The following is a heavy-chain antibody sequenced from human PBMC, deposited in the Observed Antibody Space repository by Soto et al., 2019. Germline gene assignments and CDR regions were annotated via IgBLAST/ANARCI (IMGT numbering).Heavy chain of an antibody. CDR2: ISGSGDST. V-gene: IGHV3-23*01. CDR3: ASRNYYDSSGYYYWYYFDF. D-gene: IGHD3-22*01. CDR1: GLTFTNYP. Sequence: EVQLLQSGGGFVQPGGSLRLSCEASGLTFTNYPMSWVRQAPGKGREWVSVISGSGDSTYYAESVKGRFTISRDNSKNTLYLQMNSVGAEDTAVYYCASRNYYDSSGYYYWYYFDFWGQGTLVTVSS. J-gene: IGHJ4*02.